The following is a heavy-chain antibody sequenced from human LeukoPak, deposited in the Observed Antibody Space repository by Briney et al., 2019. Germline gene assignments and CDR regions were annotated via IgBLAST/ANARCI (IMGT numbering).Heavy chain of an antibody. V-gene: IGHV4-59*10. CDR2: IDTSGNT. CDR1: GGSFSSYY. Sequence: SETLSLTCAVYGGSFSSYYWSWIRQPAGKGLEWIGRIDTSGNTNYKPSLKSRVTMSVDTSKNQFSLKLSSVTAADTAVYYCARVSSSWYQDWYFDLWGRGTLVTVSS. CDR3: ARVSSSWYQDWYFDL. J-gene: IGHJ2*01. D-gene: IGHD6-13*01.